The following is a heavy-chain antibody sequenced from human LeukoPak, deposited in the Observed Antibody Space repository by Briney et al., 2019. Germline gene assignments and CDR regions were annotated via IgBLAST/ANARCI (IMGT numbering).Heavy chain of an antibody. J-gene: IGHJ1*01. CDR2: IIPILGIA. CDR1: GGTFSSYA. D-gene: IGHD2-15*01. CDR3: ASGGGYCSGGSCYSSLDEYFQH. Sequence: SVKVSCKASGGTFSSYAISWVRQAPGQGLEWMGRIIPILGIANYAQKFQGRVTITADKSTSTAYMELSSLRSEDTAVYYCASGGGYCSGGSCYSSLDEYFQHWGQGTLVTVSS. V-gene: IGHV1-69*04.